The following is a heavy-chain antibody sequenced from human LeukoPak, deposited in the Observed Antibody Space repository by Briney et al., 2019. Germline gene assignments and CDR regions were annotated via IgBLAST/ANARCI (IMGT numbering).Heavy chain of an antibody. CDR3: ARAPSITGTTPPGY. V-gene: IGHV1-8*01. CDR2: MNPNSGNT. D-gene: IGHD1-7*01. Sequence: ASVKVSCKASGYTFTSYDINWVRQATAQGLEWMGWMNPNSGNTGYAQKFQGRGTMTRNTSISTAYMELSSLRSEDTAVYYCARAPSITGTTPPGYWGQGTLVTVSS. J-gene: IGHJ4*02. CDR1: GYTFTSYD.